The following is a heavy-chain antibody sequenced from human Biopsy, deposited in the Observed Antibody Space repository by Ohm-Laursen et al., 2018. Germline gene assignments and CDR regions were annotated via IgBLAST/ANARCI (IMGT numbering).Heavy chain of an antibody. Sequence: ASVKVSCNASGYNFSTYDVNWVRQARGQGLEWMGWMIPSSGKTGYAQRFQGRVTLTMNTSISTAYMELSGLRSEDTAVYFCARGYSRRVSIFEASIYWFDTWGQGTLVTVSS. V-gene: IGHV1-8*01. CDR3: ARGYSRRVSIFEASIYWFDT. CDR1: GYNFSTYD. CDR2: MIPSSGKT. D-gene: IGHD6-6*01. J-gene: IGHJ5*02.